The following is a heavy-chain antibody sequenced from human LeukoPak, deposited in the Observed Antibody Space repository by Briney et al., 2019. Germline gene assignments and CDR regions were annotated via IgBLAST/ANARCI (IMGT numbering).Heavy chain of an antibody. J-gene: IGHJ4*02. CDR3: ARGLRTLTMVRGVDLGY. CDR2: ISAYNGNT. Sequence: GASVKFSCKASGYTFTSYGISWVRQAPGQGLELMVWISAYNGNTNYAQKLQGRVTLTTDTSTTTAYMELRSLRSDDTAVYYCARGLRTLTMVRGVDLGYWGQGTLVTVSS. D-gene: IGHD3-10*01. CDR1: GYTFTSYG. V-gene: IGHV1-18*01.